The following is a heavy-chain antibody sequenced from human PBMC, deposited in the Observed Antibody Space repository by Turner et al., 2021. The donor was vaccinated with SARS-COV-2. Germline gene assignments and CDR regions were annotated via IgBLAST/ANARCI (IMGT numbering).Heavy chain of an antibody. CDR3: ATDDILTGYYTSFDY. V-gene: IGHV1-24*01. Sequence: QVKLVQSEAEVKKPGASVKVSCKVSGYTLTELSMHWVRQAPGKGLEWMGGFDPEDGETISAQKFQGRVTMTGDTSTDTAYMELSSLRSEDTAVYYCATDDILTGYYTSFDYWGQGTLVTVSS. CDR1: GYTLTELS. D-gene: IGHD3-9*01. J-gene: IGHJ4*02. CDR2: FDPEDGET.